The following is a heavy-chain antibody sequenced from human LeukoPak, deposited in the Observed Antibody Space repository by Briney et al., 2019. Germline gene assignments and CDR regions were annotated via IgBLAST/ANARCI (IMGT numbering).Heavy chain of an antibody. Sequence: PGGSLRLSCAASGFTSSSYAMHWVRQAPGKGLEWVAVISYDGSNKYYADSVKGRFTISRDNSKNTLYLQMNSLRAEDTAVYYCAREGYSYGYETLNYFDYWGQGTLVTVSS. CDR2: ISYDGSNK. J-gene: IGHJ4*02. CDR1: GFTSSSYA. D-gene: IGHD5-18*01. CDR3: AREGYSYGYETLNYFDY. V-gene: IGHV3-30-3*01.